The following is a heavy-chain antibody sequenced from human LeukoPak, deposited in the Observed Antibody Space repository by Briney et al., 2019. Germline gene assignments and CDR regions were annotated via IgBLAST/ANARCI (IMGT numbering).Heavy chain of an antibody. D-gene: IGHD5-12*01. J-gene: IGHJ4*02. CDR3: TRCGYNGYGCGY. V-gene: IGHV3-7*01. CDR2: MKQDGSQK. CDR1: GFTFSSYA. Sequence: PGRSLRLSCAASGFTFSSYAMHWVRQAPGKGLEWVAKMKQDGSQKYYVDSVKGRFTISRDNAKNSLFLQMNSLRAEDTAVYYCTRCGYNGYGCGYWGQGTLVTVSS.